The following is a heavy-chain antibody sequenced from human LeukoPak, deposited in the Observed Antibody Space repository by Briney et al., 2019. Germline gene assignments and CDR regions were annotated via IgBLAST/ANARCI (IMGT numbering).Heavy chain of an antibody. J-gene: IGHJ4*02. CDR1: GYTFTSFG. V-gene: IGHV1-8*02. CDR3: ARGLRLRWSRTTYYFDY. D-gene: IGHD4-23*01. Sequence: GASVKVSCKASGYTFTSFGISWVRQATGQGLEWMGWMNPNSGNTGYAQKFQGRVTMTRNTSISTAYMELSSLRSEDTAVYYCARGLRLRWSRTTYYFDYWGQGTLVTVSS. CDR2: MNPNSGNT.